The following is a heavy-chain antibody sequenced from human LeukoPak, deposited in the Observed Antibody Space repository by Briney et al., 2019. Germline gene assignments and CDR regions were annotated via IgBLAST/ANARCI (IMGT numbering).Heavy chain of an antibody. CDR2: INTNTGNP. Sequence: ASVKVSCKASGYTFTSYYMHWVRQAPGQGLEWMGWINTNTGNPTYAQGFTGRFVFSLDTSVSTAYLQISSLKAEDTAVYYCARGRVVAATRYFDYWGQGTLVTVSS. V-gene: IGHV7-4-1*02. D-gene: IGHD2-15*01. J-gene: IGHJ4*02. CDR1: GYTFTSYY. CDR3: ARGRVVAATRYFDY.